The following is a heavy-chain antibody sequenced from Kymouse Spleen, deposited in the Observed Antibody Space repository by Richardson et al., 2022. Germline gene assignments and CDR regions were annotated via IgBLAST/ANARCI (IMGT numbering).Heavy chain of an antibody. V-gene: IGHV3-9*01. D-gene: IGHD1-14*01,IGHD1-20*01,IGHD1-26*01. CDR3: AKDRVARYHYYYYGMDV. CDR1: GFTFDDYA. J-gene: IGHJ6*02. Sequence: EVQLVESGGGLVQPGRSLRLSCAASGFTFDDYAMHWVRQAPGKGLEWVSGISWNSGSIGYADSVKGRFTISRDNAKNSLYLQMNSLRAEDTALYYCAKDRVARYHYYYYGMDVWGQGTTVTVSS. CDR2: ISWNSGSI.